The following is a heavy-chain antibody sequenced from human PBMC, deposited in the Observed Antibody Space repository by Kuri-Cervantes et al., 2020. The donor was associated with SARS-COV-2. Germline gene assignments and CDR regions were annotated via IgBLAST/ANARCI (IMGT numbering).Heavy chain of an antibody. V-gene: IGHV1-18*01. CDR3: ASEVEMATNGSVDYYMDV. J-gene: IGHJ6*03. CDR1: GYTFTSYG. D-gene: IGHD5-24*01. CDR2: ISAYNGNT. Sequence: ASVKVSCKASGYTFTSYGISWVRQAPGQGLEWMGWISAYNGNTNYAQKLQGRVTMTTDTSKSTAYMELRSLRSDDAAVYYCASEVEMATNGSVDYYMDVWGKGTTVTVSS.